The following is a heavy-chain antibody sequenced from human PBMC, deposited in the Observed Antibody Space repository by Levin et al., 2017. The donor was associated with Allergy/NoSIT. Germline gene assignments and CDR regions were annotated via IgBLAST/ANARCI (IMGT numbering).Heavy chain of an antibody. CDR2: INRSGST. CDR1: GGSFSTYY. D-gene: IGHD5-12*01. CDR3: AGSHSGYDLGFDY. V-gene: IGHV4-34*01. J-gene: IGHJ4*02. Sequence: SETLSLTCAVYGGSFSTYYWSWIRQPPGKGLEWIGEINRSGSTNYNPSLKSRVTISVDTSKNQFSLKVSSVTAADTAVYYCAGSHSGYDLGFDYWGQGTLVTVSS.